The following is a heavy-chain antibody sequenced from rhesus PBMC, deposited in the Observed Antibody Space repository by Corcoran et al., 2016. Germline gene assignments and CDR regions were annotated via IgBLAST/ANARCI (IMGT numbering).Heavy chain of an antibody. V-gene: IGHV4-160*01. CDR3: ARNPSEYYNIWTAYPNYCDY. D-gene: IGHD3-3*01. Sequence: QVQLQESGPGLVKPSETLSLTCAVSGGSISSNYWSWIRQPPGKGLEWIGRIYGSGGSTDYNPDLKSRVTISTDTSKNQFSLKLSSVTAADTAVYYCARNPSEYYNIWTAYPNYCDYWGQGVLVTVSS. CDR2: IYGSGGST. J-gene: IGHJ4*01. CDR1: GGSISSNY.